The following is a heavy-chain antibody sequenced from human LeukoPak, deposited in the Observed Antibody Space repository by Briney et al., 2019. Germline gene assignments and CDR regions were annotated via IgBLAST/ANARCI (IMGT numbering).Heavy chain of an antibody. CDR3: ARDRGYSNFDY. Sequence: GGSLRLSCAASGFAFSNYWMSWVRQAPGKGLEWVANMNEDGSEKNYVDSVKGRFTISRDNAQDSLYLQMNSLRAEDTAIYYCARDRGYSNFDYWGQGTLLTVSS. J-gene: IGHJ4*02. D-gene: IGHD4-11*01. V-gene: IGHV3-7*01. CDR2: MNEDGSEK. CDR1: GFAFSNYW.